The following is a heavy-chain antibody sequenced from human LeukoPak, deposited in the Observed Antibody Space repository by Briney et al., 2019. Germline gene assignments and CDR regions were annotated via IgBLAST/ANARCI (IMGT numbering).Heavy chain of an antibody. CDR1: GGSISSYY. CDR2: IYYSGGT. V-gene: IGHV4-59*08. D-gene: IGHD3-16*01. CDR3: ARYGTWFDP. Sequence: SETLSLTCTVSGGSISSYYWSWIRQPPGKGLEWIGYIYYSGGTNYNPSLKSRVTILVDTSKNQFSLRLSSVTAADTAVYYCARYGTWFDPWGQGALVTVSS. J-gene: IGHJ5*02.